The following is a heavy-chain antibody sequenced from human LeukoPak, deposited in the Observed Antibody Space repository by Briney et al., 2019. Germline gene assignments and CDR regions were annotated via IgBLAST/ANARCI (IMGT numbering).Heavy chain of an antibody. Sequence: TGGSLRLSCAASGFTFSGYRMNLVRQAPGKGLEWVAYIKQDGSEKYYVDSVKGRFTISRDNAKNSLYLQMNSLGAEDTAVYYCASGRPFDYWGQGTLVTVSS. CDR1: GFTFSGYR. CDR2: IKQDGSEK. D-gene: IGHD1-26*01. CDR3: ASGRPFDY. V-gene: IGHV3-7*01. J-gene: IGHJ4*02.